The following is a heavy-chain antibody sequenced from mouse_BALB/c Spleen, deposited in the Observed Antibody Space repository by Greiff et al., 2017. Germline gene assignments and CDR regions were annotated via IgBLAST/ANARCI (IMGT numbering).Heavy chain of an antibody. D-gene: IGHD1-3*01. V-gene: IGHV1-14*01. CDR2: INPYNDGT. Sequence: EVQLQQSGPELVKPGASVKMSCKASGYTFTSYVMHWVKQKPGQGLEWIGYINPYNDGTKYNEKFKGKATLTSDKSSSTAYMELSSLTSEDSAVYYCARDELLFAMDYWGQGTSVTVSS. J-gene: IGHJ4*01. CDR1: GYTFTSYV. CDR3: ARDELLFAMDY.